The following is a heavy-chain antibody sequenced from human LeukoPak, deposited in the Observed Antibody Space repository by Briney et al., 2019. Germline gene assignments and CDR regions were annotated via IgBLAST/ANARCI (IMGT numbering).Heavy chain of an antibody. CDR1: GFTFSSYG. CDR2: IWYDGSNK. D-gene: IGHD6-19*01. J-gene: IGHJ4*02. V-gene: IGHV3-33*01. Sequence: HSGRSLRLSCAASGFTFSSYGMHWVRQAPGKGLEWVAVIWYDGSNKYYADSVKGRFTISRDNSKNTLYLQMNSLRAEDTAVYYCARGGTPGFSTGRIDYWGQGTLVTVSS. CDR3: ARGGTPGFSTGRIDY.